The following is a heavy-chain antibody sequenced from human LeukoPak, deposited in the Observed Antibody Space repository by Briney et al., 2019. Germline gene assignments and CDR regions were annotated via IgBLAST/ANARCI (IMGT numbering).Heavy chain of an antibody. CDR3: ARSMGSGRPIDY. Sequence: ASVKVSCKASGYTFTGYYMHWVRQAPGQGLEWMGRINPNSGGTNYAQKFQGRVTMTRDTPISTAYMELSRLRSDDTAVYYCARSMGSGRPIDYWGQGTLVTVSS. J-gene: IGHJ4*02. CDR1: GYTFTGYY. CDR2: INPNSGGT. V-gene: IGHV1-2*06. D-gene: IGHD3-10*01.